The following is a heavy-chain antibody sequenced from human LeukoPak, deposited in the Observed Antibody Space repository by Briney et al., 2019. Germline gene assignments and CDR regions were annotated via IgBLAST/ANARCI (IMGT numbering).Heavy chain of an antibody. D-gene: IGHD7-27*01. CDR1: GFTFTDYW. V-gene: IGHV3-74*01. J-gene: IGHJ4*02. CDR3: ARDNWGPDH. Sequence: GGSLTLSCEASGFTFTDYWIHWIRQAPGTGLISVSHITSDGGRTDYAYSVRGRFTMTRDNARNTVYLQMNSLRVDDTAVYYCARDNWGPDHWGQGTLVTVSS. CDR2: ITSDGGRT.